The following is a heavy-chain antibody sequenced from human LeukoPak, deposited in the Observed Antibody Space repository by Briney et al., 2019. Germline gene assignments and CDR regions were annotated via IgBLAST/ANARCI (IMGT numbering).Heavy chain of an antibody. J-gene: IGHJ6*03. CDR2: ISSSGSSYI. D-gene: IGHD6-13*01. CDR1: GFTFSSYS. Sequence: GGSLRLSCAASGFTFSSYSMNWVRQAPGKGLEWVSSISSSGSSYIYYADSVKGRFTISRDNAKNSLYLQMNTLRAEDTAVYFCARDATTAVGVVYMDVWGRGTTVTISS. V-gene: IGHV3-21*01. CDR3: ARDATTAVGVVYMDV.